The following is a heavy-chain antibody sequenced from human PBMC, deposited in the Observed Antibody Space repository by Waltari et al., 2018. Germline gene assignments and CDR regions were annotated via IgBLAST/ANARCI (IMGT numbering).Heavy chain of an antibody. CDR3: AGRSVRELFSDAKFDY. CDR2: IYHSGST. V-gene: IGHV4-4*02. D-gene: IGHD3-10*01. J-gene: IGHJ4*02. Sequence: QVQLQESGPGLVKPSGTLSLTCAVSGGSISSSNWWSWVRQPPGKGLEWIGEIYHSGSTNDNPSLKSRVTISVDKSKNQFSLKLSSVTAADTAVYYCAGRSVRELFSDAKFDYWGQGTLVTVSS. CDR1: GGSISSSNW.